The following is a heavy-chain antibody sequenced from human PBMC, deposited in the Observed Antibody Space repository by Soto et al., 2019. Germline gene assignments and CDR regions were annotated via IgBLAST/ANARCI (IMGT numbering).Heavy chain of an antibody. D-gene: IGHD6-19*01. CDR1: GFTFSSYA. CDR3: ARVALQTHHYGIAVAGTLDY. J-gene: IGHJ4*02. Sequence: GGSLRLSCAASGFTFSSYAMHWVRQAPGKGLEWVAVISYDGSNKYYADSVKGRFTISRDNSKNTLYLQMNSRRAEDTAVYYCARVALQTHHYGIAVAGTLDYWGQGTLVTVSS. V-gene: IGHV3-30-3*01. CDR2: ISYDGSNK.